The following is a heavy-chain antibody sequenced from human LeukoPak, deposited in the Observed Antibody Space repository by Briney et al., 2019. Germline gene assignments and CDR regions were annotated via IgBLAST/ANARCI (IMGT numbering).Heavy chain of an antibody. CDR3: ARTHSSGYYHFDY. Sequence: KTSETLSLTCTVSGGSISSGGYYWSWIRQHPGKGLEWIGYIYYSGSTYFNPSLKSRVTISVDTSKNQFSLKLSSVTAADTAVYYCARTHSSGYYHFDYWGQGTLVTVSS. V-gene: IGHV4-31*03. CDR1: GGSISSGGYY. CDR2: IYYSGST. J-gene: IGHJ4*02. D-gene: IGHD3-22*01.